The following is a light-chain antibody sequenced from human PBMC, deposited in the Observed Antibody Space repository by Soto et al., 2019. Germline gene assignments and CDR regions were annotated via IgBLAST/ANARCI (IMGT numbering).Light chain of an antibody. CDR1: QSVNNNY. J-gene: IGKJ2*01. CDR3: HQYGSSPPYT. Sequence: EVVLTQSPGTLSLSPVERATLSCSASQSVNNNYLAWYQQRPGQAPRLLIYGSSDRATGIPDRFSGSGSGTDFTLTISRLEPEDFAVYYCHQYGSSPPYTFGQGTKLEI. CDR2: GSS. V-gene: IGKV3-20*01.